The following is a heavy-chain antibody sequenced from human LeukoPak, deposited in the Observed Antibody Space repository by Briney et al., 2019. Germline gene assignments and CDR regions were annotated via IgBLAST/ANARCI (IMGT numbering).Heavy chain of an antibody. CDR3: ARRMTHGSGSYYFDY. CDR1: GDSISSSSCF. CDR2: IYYSGST. J-gene: IGHJ4*02. V-gene: IGHV4-39*01. Sequence: SETLSLTCTVSGDSISSSSCFWAWIRQPPGKGLEWIGSIYYSGSTYYNPSLKSRVTISVDTSKNQFSLKLSSVTAADTAVYYCARRMTHGSGSYYFDYWGQGPLVTVSS. D-gene: IGHD3-10*01.